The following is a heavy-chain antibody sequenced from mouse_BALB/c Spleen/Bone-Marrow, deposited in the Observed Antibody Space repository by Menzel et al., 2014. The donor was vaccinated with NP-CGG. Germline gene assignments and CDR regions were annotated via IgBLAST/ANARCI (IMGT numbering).Heavy chain of an antibody. CDR2: ISNLAYSI. CDR3: ARAQVYYYGSSYGYFEV. D-gene: IGHD1-1*01. J-gene: IGHJ1*01. Sequence: EVKVEESGGGLVQPGGSRKLSCAASGFTFSDYGMAWVRQAPGKGPEWVAFISNLAYSIYYADTGTGRFTISRENAKNTLYLEMSSLRSEDTAMYYCARAQVYYYGSSYGYFEVWGAGTPVTVSS. CDR1: GFTFSDYG. V-gene: IGHV5-15*02.